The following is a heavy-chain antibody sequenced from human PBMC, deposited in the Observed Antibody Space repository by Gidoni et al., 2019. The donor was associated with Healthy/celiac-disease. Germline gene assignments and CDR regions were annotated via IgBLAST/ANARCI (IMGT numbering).Heavy chain of an antibody. CDR1: GFTFSSYA. J-gene: IGHJ6*02. Sequence: QVQRGEAGGGGVQTGRCLRPSCAASGFTFSSYAMHGVRQPPGKGLEWVAVISYVGSNQSSADSVKRRFTISRDNSKNTLYLQMNSLRAEDTAVYYCARDAYPPYSYYGMAVWGQGTTVTVSS. CDR2: ISYVGSNQ. V-gene: IGHV3-30*04. CDR3: ARDAYPPYSYYGMAV.